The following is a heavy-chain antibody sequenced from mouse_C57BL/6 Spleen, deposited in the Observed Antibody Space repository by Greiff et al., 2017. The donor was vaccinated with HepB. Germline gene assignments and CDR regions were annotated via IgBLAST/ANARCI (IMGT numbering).Heavy chain of an antibody. V-gene: IGHV1-5*01. CDR2: IYPGNSDT. CDR1: GYTFTSYW. CDR3: TRCYYGRGRYFDV. Sequence: VQLQQSGTVLARPGASVKMSCKTSGYTFTSYWMHWVKQRPGQGLEWIGAIYPGNSDTSYNQKFKGKAKLTAVTSASTAYMELSSLTNEDSAVYYCTRCYYGRGRYFDVWGTGTTVTVSS. D-gene: IGHD1-1*01. J-gene: IGHJ1*03.